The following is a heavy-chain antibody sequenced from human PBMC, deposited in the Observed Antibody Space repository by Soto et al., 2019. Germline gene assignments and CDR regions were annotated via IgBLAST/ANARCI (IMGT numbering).Heavy chain of an antibody. Sequence: QLQLQESGPGLVKPSETLSLTCTVSGGSISSSSYYWGWIRQPPGKGLEWIGSIYYSGSTYYNPSLKSRVTISVDTSKNQFSLKLSSVTAADTAVYYCARRSGGRYDFWSGTYWGQGTLVTVSS. D-gene: IGHD3-3*01. CDR3: ARRSGGRYDFWSGTY. V-gene: IGHV4-39*01. J-gene: IGHJ4*02. CDR2: IYYSGST. CDR1: GGSISSSSYY.